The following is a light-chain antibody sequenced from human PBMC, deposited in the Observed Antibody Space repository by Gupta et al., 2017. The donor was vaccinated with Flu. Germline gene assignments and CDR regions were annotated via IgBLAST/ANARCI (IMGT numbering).Light chain of an antibody. CDR1: QRISSTY. Sequence: VLTQSPGPLSLSPGERATLSCRATQRISSTYLAWYQQKPGQAPRLLIYGASSRATGIPERFSGSGSGTDFTLTISRLEPEDFAVYYCQQSGSDARTCGGGTTVEIK. J-gene: IGKJ4*01. CDR2: GAS. CDR3: QQSGSDART. V-gene: IGKV3-20*01.